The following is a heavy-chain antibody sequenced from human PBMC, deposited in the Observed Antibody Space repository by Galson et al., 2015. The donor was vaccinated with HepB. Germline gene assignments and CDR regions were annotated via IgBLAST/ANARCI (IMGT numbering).Heavy chain of an antibody. D-gene: IGHD3/OR15-3a*01. CDR3: ARSRKLGRSYYFDV. CDR1: GYSFPPHG. CDR2: ISAWNGNT. J-gene: IGHJ4*02. Sequence: SVKVSCKASGYSFPPHGFSWVRQAPGQGLEWVGWISAWNGNTNYTQKLQDRVTMTTDTSTSTAYMELRSLTYGDTAVYYCARSRKLGRSYYFDVWGQGTPVTGSA. V-gene: IGHV1-18*04.